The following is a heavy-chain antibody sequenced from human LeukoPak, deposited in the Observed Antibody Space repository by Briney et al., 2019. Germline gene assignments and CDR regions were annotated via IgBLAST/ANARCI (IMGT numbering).Heavy chain of an antibody. CDR3: AKVRGTYSSGYFFDY. J-gene: IGHJ4*02. CDR2: ISWNSGYI. D-gene: IGHD6-19*01. CDR1: GFTFDNYA. V-gene: IGHV3-9*01. Sequence: GGSLRLSCAASGFTFDNYAMHWVRQAPGKGLEWLSIISWNSGYIGYADSVKGRFTTSRDNAKKSLDLQMNSLRAEDTAFYYCAKVRGTYSSGYFFDYWGQGTLVTVSS.